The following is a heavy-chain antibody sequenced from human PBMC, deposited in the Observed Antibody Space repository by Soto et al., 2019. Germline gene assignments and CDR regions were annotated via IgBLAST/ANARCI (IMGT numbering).Heavy chain of an antibody. CDR1: GYSFTSYW. CDR2: IYPGDSDT. D-gene: IGHD3-10*01. J-gene: IGHJ6*02. CDR3: ARQEGRRGYYYYGMDV. Sequence: GESLKVSCKGSGYSFTSYWIGWVRQMPWKGLEWMGIIYPGDSDTRYSPSFQGQVTISADKSISTAYLQWSSLKASDTAMYYCARQEGRRGYYYYGMDVWGQGTTVTVSS. V-gene: IGHV5-51*01.